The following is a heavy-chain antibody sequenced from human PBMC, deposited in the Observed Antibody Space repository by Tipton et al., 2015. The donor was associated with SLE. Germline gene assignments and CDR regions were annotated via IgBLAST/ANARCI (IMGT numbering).Heavy chain of an antibody. CDR2: IFYTGRI. D-gene: IGHD2-2*01. CDR3: ARGPVQYCSSASCLYYYHPMDI. V-gene: IGHV4-59*01. CDR1: DDSISHYY. J-gene: IGHJ6*02. Sequence: LRLSCTVSDDSISHYYWSWIRQSPGKGLEWIGYIFYTGRISSNPSLKSRVTISMYTSKNLFSLRLSSVTAADTAVYYCARGPVQYCSSASCLYYYHPMDIWGQGTSVTVSS.